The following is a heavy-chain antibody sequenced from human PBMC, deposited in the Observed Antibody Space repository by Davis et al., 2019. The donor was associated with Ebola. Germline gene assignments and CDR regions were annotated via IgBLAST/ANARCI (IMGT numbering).Heavy chain of an antibody. V-gene: IGHV4-34*01. J-gene: IGHJ6*02. CDR2: INHSGST. D-gene: IGHD3-3*01. Sequence: PSETLSLTCAVYGGSFSGYYWSWIRQPPGKGLEWIGEINHSGSTNYNPSLKSRVTISVDTSKNQFSLKLSSVTAADTAVYYCARGSRDFWSGYPNYYYGMDVWGQGTTVTVSS. CDR3: ARGSRDFWSGYPNYYYGMDV. CDR1: GGSFSGYY.